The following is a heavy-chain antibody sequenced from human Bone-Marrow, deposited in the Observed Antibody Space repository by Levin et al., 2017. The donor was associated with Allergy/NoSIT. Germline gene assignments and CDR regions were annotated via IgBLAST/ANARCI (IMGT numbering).Heavy chain of an antibody. J-gene: IGHJ6*02. CDR3: ARGGGKQLVQFVRPYYYYGMDV. V-gene: IGHV1-2*06. CDR2: INPNSGGT. Sequence: ASVKVSCKASGYTFTGYYMHWVRQAPGQGLEWMGRINPNSGGTNYAQKFQGRVTMTRDTSISTAYMELSRLRSDDTAVYYCARGGGKQLVQFVRPYYYYGMDVWGQGTTVTVSS. CDR1: GYTFTGYY. D-gene: IGHD6-6*01.